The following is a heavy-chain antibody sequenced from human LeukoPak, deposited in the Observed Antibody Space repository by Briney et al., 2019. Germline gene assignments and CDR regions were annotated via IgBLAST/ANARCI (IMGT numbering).Heavy chain of an antibody. CDR3: ARSQQLLGAFDI. CDR2: ISYDGSNK. D-gene: IGHD6-13*01. CDR1: GFTFSSYA. Sequence: GRSLRLSCAASGFTFSSYAMHWVRQAPGKGLEWVAVISYDGSNKYYADSVKGRFTISRDNSKNTLYLQMNSLRAEDTAVYYCARSQQLLGAFDIWGQGTMVTVSS. J-gene: IGHJ3*02. V-gene: IGHV3-30-3*01.